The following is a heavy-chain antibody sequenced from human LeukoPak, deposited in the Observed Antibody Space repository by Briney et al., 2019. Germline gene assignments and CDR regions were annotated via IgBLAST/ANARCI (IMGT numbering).Heavy chain of an antibody. Sequence: TGGSLRLSCAASGFTFSSYGMHWVRQAPGRGQEWVAFIRYDGSNKYYADSVKGRFTISSDNSKNTLYLQMNSLRAEDTAVYYCAKSSGYYYGGRDAFDIWGQGTMVTVSS. D-gene: IGHD3-22*01. V-gene: IGHV3-30*02. J-gene: IGHJ3*02. CDR1: GFTFSSYG. CDR2: IRYDGSNK. CDR3: AKSSGYYYGGRDAFDI.